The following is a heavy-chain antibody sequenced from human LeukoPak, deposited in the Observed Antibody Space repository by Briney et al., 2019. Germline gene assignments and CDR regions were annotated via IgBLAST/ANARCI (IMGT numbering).Heavy chain of an antibody. CDR1: GFTFSGYW. CDR2: MRQEGSEK. D-gene: IGHD3-22*01. J-gene: IGHJ4*02. V-gene: IGHV3-7*01. CDR3: ARCDSSGYFDY. Sequence: GSLRLSCVGSGFTFSGYWMNWVRQAPGKGLEWVANMRQEGSEKYNVDSVKGRFTISRDNAKNSVFLQMNTLRAEDTAVYYCARCDSSGYFDYWGQGTLVTVSS.